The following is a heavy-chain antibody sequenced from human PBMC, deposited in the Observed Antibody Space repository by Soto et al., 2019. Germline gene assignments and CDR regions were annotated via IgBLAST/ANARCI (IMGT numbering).Heavy chain of an antibody. CDR1: GFTFDDYA. Sequence: EVQLVESGGGLVQPGRSLRLSCAASGFTFDDYAMHWVRQAPGKGLEWVSGISWNSGSIGYADSVKGRFTISRDNAKNSLYLQMNSLRAEDTALYYCAKDMRPYSSSGGCWDYWGQGTLVTVSS. J-gene: IGHJ4*02. V-gene: IGHV3-9*01. CDR3: AKDMRPYSSSGGCWDY. D-gene: IGHD6-6*01. CDR2: ISWNSGSI.